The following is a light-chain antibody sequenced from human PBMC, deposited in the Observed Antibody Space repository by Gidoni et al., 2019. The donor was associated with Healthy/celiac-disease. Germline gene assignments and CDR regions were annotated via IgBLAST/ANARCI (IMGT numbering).Light chain of an antibody. CDR3: SSYTSSSTLLYV. J-gene: IGLJ1*01. CDR2: DVS. V-gene: IGLV2-14*01. Sequence: SALTHPASVYGSPGQSITISCTGTSSDVVGYNYVSWYHQHPGKAPKLMIYDVSNRPSGVSKRFSGTKSGNTASLTISGLQAEYEADYYCSSYTSSSTLLYVFGTGTKVTVL. CDR1: SSDVVGYNY.